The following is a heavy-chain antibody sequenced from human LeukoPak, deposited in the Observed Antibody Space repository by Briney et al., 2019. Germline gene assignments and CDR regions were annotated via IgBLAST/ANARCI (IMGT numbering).Heavy chain of an antibody. D-gene: IGHD3-3*01. Sequence: SETLSLTCTVSGGSISSYYWNWIRQPPGKGLEWIGYIYYSGSTNYNPSLKSRVTISVDTSKNQFSLKLSSVTAADTAVYYCARGQYYDFWSGLYYYGMDVWGQGTTVTVSS. V-gene: IGHV4-59*01. CDR3: ARGQYYDFWSGLYYYGMDV. CDR2: IYYSGST. J-gene: IGHJ6*02. CDR1: GGSISSYY.